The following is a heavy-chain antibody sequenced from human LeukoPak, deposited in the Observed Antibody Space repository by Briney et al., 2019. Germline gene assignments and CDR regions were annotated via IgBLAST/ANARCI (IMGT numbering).Heavy chain of an antibody. D-gene: IGHD3-10*01. CDR1: GGSISSYY. J-gene: IGHJ6*03. CDR3: ARGPPNYYGSGSYSGYYYYYYMDV. V-gene: IGHV4-59*01. Sequence: SETLSLTCTVSGGSISSYYWNWIRQPPGKGLEWIGYIYYSWSTNYNPSLKSRVTISVDTSKNQFSLKLSSVTASDTAVYYCARGPPNYYGSGSYSGYYYYYYMDVWGKGTTVTVSS. CDR2: IYYSWST.